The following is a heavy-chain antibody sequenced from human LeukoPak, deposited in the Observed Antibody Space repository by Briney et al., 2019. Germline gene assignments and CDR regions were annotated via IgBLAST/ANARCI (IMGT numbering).Heavy chain of an antibody. Sequence: PSETLSLTCTVSGGSISSGGYYWSWIRQPPGKGLEWIGYIYHSGSTYYNPSLKSRVTISVDRSKNQFSLKLSSVTAADTAVYYCARQDYNNYFDYWGQGTLVTVSS. D-gene: IGHD4-11*01. CDR3: ARQDYNNYFDY. J-gene: IGHJ4*02. CDR2: IYHSGST. V-gene: IGHV4-30-2*01. CDR1: GGSISSGGYY.